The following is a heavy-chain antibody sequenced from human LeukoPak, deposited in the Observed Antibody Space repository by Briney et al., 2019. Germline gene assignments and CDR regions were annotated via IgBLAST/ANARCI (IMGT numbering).Heavy chain of an antibody. D-gene: IGHD6-19*01. Sequence: ASVKVSCKASGYTFTSYDINWVRQAPGQGLEWMGWMSPNSANTGFAQKFQGRVTITRDTSISTAYMELSSLTSADNAVYYCARALPSGLIDFWGQGTLVTVSS. V-gene: IGHV1-8*03. J-gene: IGHJ4*02. CDR1: GYTFTSYD. CDR2: MSPNSANT. CDR3: ARALPSGLIDF.